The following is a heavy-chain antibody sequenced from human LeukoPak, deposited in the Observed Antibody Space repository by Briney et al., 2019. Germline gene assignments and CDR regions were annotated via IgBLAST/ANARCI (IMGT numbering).Heavy chain of an antibody. D-gene: IGHD4-17*01. V-gene: IGHV3-30*02. Sequence: PGGSLRLSCAASGFTFSSYGMHWVRRAPGKGLEWVAFIRYDGSNKYYADPVKGRFTISRDNYKNTLYLQMNSLRVEDTAVYYCARDPNGNYVGAFDFQRWGQGTLVTVSS. J-gene: IGHJ1*01. CDR2: IRYDGSNK. CDR1: GFTFSSYG. CDR3: ARDPNGNYVGAFDFQR.